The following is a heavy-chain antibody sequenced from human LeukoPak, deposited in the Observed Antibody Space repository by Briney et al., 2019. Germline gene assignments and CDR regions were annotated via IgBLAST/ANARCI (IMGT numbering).Heavy chain of an antibody. V-gene: IGHV1-69*06. CDR3: ARVGNWNWYFDY. J-gene: IGHJ4*02. CDR1: GGTFSSYA. D-gene: IGHD1-7*01. Sequence: SVKVSCKASGGTFSSYAISWVRQAPGQGLEWMGGIIPIFGTANYAQKFQGRVTITADKSTSTAYMELSSLRSDDTAVYYCARVGNWNWYFDYWGQGTLVTVSS. CDR2: IIPIFGTA.